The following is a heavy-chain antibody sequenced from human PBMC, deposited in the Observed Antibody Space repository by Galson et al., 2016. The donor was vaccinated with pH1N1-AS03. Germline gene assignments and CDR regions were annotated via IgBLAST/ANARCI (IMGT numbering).Heavy chain of an antibody. CDR2: MSYSGSP. V-gene: IGHV4-59*01. J-gene: IGHJ4*02. CDR1: GGAMSNYY. Sequence: SETLSLTCTVSGGAMSNYYWHWIRHRPGRGLEWIGHMSYSGSPNYTPSLKSRVTILVDTSKNQSSLKLSSVTAADTAIYYCTRDYGRDPEAYFDYWGQGTLVTVSS. CDR3: TRDYGRDPEAYFDY. D-gene: IGHD1-14*01.